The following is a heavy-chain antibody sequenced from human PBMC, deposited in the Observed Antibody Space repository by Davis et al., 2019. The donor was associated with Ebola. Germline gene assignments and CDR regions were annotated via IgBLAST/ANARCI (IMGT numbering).Heavy chain of an antibody. CDR2: ISWDGGST. J-gene: IGHJ4*02. CDR1: GFTFDDYT. Sequence: PGGSLRLSCAASGFTFDDYTMHWVRQAPGKGLEWVSLISWDGGSTYYADSVKGRFTISRDNSKNSLYLQMNSLRTEDTALYYCAKGTIRDPSSKSEITGSMDYWGQGTLVTVSS. D-gene: IGHD2-2*01. CDR3: AKGTIRDPSSKSEITGSMDY. V-gene: IGHV3-43*01.